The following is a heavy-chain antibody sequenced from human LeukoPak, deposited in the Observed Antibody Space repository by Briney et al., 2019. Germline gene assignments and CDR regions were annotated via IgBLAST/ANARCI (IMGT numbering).Heavy chain of an antibody. CDR2: ISSSSSYI. V-gene: IGHV3-21*01. D-gene: IGHD4-17*01. J-gene: IGHJ2*01. Sequence: GGSLRLSCAASGFTFSSYSMNWVRQAPGKGLEWVSSISSSSSYIYYADSVKGRFTISRDNAKNSLYLQMSSLRAEDTAVYYCARDLPYGDWYFDLWGRGTLVTVSS. CDR3: ARDLPYGDWYFDL. CDR1: GFTFSSYS.